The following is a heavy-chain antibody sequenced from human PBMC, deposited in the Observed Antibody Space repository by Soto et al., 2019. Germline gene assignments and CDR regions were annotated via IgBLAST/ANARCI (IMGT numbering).Heavy chain of an antibody. J-gene: IGHJ6*04. CDR1: GDSVSSNSAA. D-gene: IGHD6-19*01. V-gene: IGHV6-1*01. CDR2: TYYRSKWYN. Sequence: SQTLSLTCVISGDSVSSNSAAWNWIRQSPSRGLEWLGRTYYRSKWYNDYAVSVKSRITINPDTSKNQFSLQLNSVTPEDTAVYYCARDRAGKQALYGSCSTGCYKPLDGMDVWGKGTTVTVSS. CDR3: ARDRAGKQALYGSCSTGCYKPLDGMDV.